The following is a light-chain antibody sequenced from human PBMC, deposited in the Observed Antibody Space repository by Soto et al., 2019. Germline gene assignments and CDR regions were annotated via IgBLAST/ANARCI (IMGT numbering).Light chain of an antibody. CDR1: QGISNY. Sequence: DIQMTQSPSSLSASLGDRVTITCRASQGISNYLAWYQHKPGKVPNLLIYGASTLHSGVPSRFSGRGSGTDFTLVISSLQPEDVATYYCQKYDGAPFTFGGGTTVEI. V-gene: IGKV1-27*01. CDR3: QKYDGAPFT. J-gene: IGKJ4*01. CDR2: GAS.